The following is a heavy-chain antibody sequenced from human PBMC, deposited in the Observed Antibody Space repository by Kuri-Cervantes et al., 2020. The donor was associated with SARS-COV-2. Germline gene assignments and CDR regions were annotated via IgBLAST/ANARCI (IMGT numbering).Heavy chain of an antibody. CDR3: ARSGKGYCSSTSCSMDDAFDI. D-gene: IGHD2-2*01. CDR2: ISSSGDII. J-gene: IGHJ3*02. CDR1: GFTFSDSY. V-gene: IGHV3-11*04. Sequence: GESLKISCAASGFTFSDSYMSWIRQAPGKGLEWVSYISSSGDIIYYADSVKGRFTISRDNSKNTLYLQMNSLRAEDTAVYYCARSGKGYCSSTSCSMDDAFDIWGQGTMVTVSS.